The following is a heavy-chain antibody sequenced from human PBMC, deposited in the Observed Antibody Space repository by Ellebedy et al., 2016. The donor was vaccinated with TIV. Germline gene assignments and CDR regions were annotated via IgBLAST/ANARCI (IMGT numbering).Heavy chain of an antibody. CDR1: GFIFGGYA. CDR3: TRVHYYHRSGHYTKDY. CDR2: IRRKASGGTA. D-gene: IGHD3-22*01. Sequence: GESLKISCKGSGFIFGGYAMRLVRPAPGQGLEGVGIIRRKASGGTAEYAASVKDRFTISRDDYTSIAYLQMNSLKTEDTAVYYCTRVHYYHRSGHYTKDYWGQGTLVTVSS. J-gene: IGHJ4*02. V-gene: IGHV3-49*04.